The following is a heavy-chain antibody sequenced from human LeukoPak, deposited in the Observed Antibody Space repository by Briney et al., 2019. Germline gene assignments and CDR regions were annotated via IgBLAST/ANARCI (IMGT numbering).Heavy chain of an antibody. V-gene: IGHV1-69*13. Sequence: SVKVSCKASGYTFTGYYMHWVRQAPGQGLEWMGGIIPIFGTANYAQKFQGRVTITADESTSTAYMELSSLRSEDTAVYYCGCAPREGGYYYYMDVWGKGTTVTISS. CDR1: GYTFTGYY. CDR2: IIPIFGTA. CDR3: GCAPREGGYYYYMDV. D-gene: IGHD1-26*01. J-gene: IGHJ6*03.